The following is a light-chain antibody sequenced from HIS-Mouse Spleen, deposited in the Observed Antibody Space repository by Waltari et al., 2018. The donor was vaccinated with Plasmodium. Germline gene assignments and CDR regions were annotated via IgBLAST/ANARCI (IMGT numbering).Light chain of an antibody. J-gene: IGLJ2*01. CDR2: QDT. CDR3: QAWDSSTVV. Sequence: SYELTQPPSVSVSPGQTASITCSGDKLGDKYACWYQQKPGQSPVLVIYQDTKRPSGIPDRLSGFNSVKTATLTISGTQAMDEADYYCQAWDSSTVVFGGGTKLTVL. V-gene: IGLV3-1*01. CDR1: KLGDKY.